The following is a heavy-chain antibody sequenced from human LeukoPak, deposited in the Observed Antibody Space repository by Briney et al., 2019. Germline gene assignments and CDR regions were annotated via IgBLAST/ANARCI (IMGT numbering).Heavy chain of an antibody. Sequence: PSEILSLTCTVSGGSISSGGYYWSWIRQPPGKGLEWIGYIYHSGSTYYNPFLKSRVTISVDRSKNQFSLKLSSVTAADTAVYYCARARYCSSTSCYDYYYYYMDVWGKGTTVTVSS. V-gene: IGHV4-30-2*01. CDR2: IYHSGST. J-gene: IGHJ6*03. D-gene: IGHD2-2*01. CDR1: GGSISSGGYY. CDR3: ARARYCSSTSCYDYYYYYMDV.